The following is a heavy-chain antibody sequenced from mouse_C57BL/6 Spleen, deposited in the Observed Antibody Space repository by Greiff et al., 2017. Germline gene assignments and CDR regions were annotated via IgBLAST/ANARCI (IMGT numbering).Heavy chain of an antibody. V-gene: IGHV1-66*01. CDR3: ARRGDYDSWCAY. Sequence: QVQLQQSGPELVKPGASVKISCKASGYSFTSYYIHWVKQRPGQGLEWIGWIYPGSGNTKYNEKFKGKATLTADTSSSTAYMQLSSLTSEDSAVYYCARRGDYDSWCAYWGQGTLVTVSA. CDR2: IYPGSGNT. CDR1: GYSFTSYY. J-gene: IGHJ3*01. D-gene: IGHD2-4*01.